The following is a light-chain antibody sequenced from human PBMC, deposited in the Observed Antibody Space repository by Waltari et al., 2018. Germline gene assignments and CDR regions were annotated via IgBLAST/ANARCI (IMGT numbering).Light chain of an antibody. Sequence: DIQMTQSPSSLSASVGDRVTITCQASQDISNYLLWYQQKPGKAPGVLIYDASTLERGVPSRFSGSGSGTDFTFTIAALQPEDFATYFCQHYDNFPFTFGPGTTVDVK. J-gene: IGKJ3*01. CDR3: QHYDNFPFT. CDR1: QDISNY. CDR2: DAS. V-gene: IGKV1-33*01.